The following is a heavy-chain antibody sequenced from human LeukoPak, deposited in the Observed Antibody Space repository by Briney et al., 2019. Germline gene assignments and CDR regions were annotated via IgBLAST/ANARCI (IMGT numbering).Heavy chain of an antibody. CDR1: GFTFSSYS. J-gene: IGHJ4*02. V-gene: IGHV3-23*01. CDR2: ISGSGGST. Sequence: GGSLRLSCAASGFTFSSYSMNWVRQAPGKGLEWVSAISGSGGSTYYADSVKGRFTISRDNSKNKLYLQMNSLTAEDTAVYYCAKALAGTRSNYWGQGTLVTVSS. D-gene: IGHD6-19*01. CDR3: AKALAGTRSNY.